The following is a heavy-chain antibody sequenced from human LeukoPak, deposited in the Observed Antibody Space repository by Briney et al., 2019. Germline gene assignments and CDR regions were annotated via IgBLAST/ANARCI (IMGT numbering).Heavy chain of an antibody. Sequence: ASVKGSCKASGYTFTSYYMHWVRQAPGERLEWIGIIKPNSGGTNYAQKFQGRVTMPRDTSISTAYMELSRLRSDDTAVYYCARAPRQYSSWSSPFDYWGQGTLVTVSS. CDR3: ARAPRQYSSWSSPFDY. CDR2: IKPNSGGT. J-gene: IGHJ4*02. D-gene: IGHD3-22*01. V-gene: IGHV1-2*02. CDR1: GYTFTSYY.